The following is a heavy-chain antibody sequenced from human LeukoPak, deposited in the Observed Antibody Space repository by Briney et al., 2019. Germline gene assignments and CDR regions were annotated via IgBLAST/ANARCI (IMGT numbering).Heavy chain of an antibody. D-gene: IGHD3-9*01. Sequence: SETLSLTCTVSGYSINSGYYWGWIRQPPGKGLEWIGNIYHSGSTYYNPSLKSRVTISVDTSKNQFSLKLNSVTAADTAVYYCASLRYFDWLFPFDYWGQGTLVTVSS. CDR2: IYHSGST. V-gene: IGHV4-38-2*02. CDR3: ASLRYFDWLFPFDY. CDR1: GYSINSGYY. J-gene: IGHJ4*02.